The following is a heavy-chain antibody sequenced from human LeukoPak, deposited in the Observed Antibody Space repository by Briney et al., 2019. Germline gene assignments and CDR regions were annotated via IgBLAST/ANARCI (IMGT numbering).Heavy chain of an antibody. V-gene: IGHV3-74*01. CDR3: ARECDLPGAYYMDV. J-gene: IGHJ6*03. Sequence: PGGSLRLSCAASGFTFSTYWMHWVRQVPGKGLVWVSRIGSDGSNTIYADSVKGRFTISRDNANNSLSLQMNSLRGDDAAVYYCARECDLPGAYYMDVWGKGTTVTVSS. CDR1: GFTFSTYW. CDR2: IGSDGSNT. D-gene: IGHD7-27*01.